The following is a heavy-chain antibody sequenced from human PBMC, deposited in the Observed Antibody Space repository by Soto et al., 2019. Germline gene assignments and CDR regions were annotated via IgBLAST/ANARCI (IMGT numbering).Heavy chain of an antibody. CDR1: GLSITSSY. CDR3: ARGRHWFGP. Sequence: QVQLQESGPGLVKPSETLSLTCTVSGLSITSSYWNWFRQSPGKGLEWIGQISDRGDINYNPPLESRVAISTDTSKNQGSLTLTAVNAADTAVYFCARGRHWFGPWGQGTLVTVAS. V-gene: IGHV4-59*08. CDR2: ISDRGDI. J-gene: IGHJ5*02.